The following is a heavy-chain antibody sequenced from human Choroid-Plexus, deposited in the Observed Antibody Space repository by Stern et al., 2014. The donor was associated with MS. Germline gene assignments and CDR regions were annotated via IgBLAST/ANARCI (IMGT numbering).Heavy chain of an antibody. V-gene: IGHV3-30*18. CDR1: GFTFGSCA. CDR2: VLYGGSNK. J-gene: IGHJ5*02. D-gene: IGHD2/OR15-2a*01. Sequence: QVQLVESGGGVVQPGRPLRLSCVASGFTFGSCAMHWVRQAPGKGLEWVDGVLYGGSNKYYADSVKGRFTISRDNSQNTLYMQMSSLRPEDTAVYYCAKDRQYLTYFFDHWGQGSLVTVSS. CDR3: AKDRQYLTYFFDH.